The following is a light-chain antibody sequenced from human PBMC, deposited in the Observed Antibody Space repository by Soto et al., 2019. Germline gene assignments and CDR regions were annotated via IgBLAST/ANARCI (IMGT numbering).Light chain of an antibody. V-gene: IGKV1-5*01. Sequence: DIQMTQSPSTLSASVGDRVTITCRASQSISSWLAWYQQKPGKAPKLLIYDASSLESGVPSRFSCGGSGTEFTLTISSLQPDDFATYYCQQYYGTFGQGTKVEIK. CDR2: DAS. CDR1: QSISSW. CDR3: QQYYGT. J-gene: IGKJ1*01.